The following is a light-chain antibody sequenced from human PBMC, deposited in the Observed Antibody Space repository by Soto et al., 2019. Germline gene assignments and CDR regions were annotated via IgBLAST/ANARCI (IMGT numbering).Light chain of an antibody. J-gene: IGKJ5*01. Sequence: EIVMTQSPATLSVSPGERATISCRASQSVSRKLAWYQQTRGQAPRLLIYGASTRATGVPDRFSGSGSGTEFTLTIRSLQSEDFAVYYCQKYNNWPPITFGQGTRLEIK. V-gene: IGKV3-15*01. CDR3: QKYNNWPPIT. CDR1: QSVSRK. CDR2: GAS.